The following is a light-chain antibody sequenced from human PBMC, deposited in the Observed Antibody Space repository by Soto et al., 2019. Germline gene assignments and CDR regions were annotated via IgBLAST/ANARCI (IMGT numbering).Light chain of an antibody. J-gene: IGKJ4*01. CDR3: QQYDNLPLT. CDR1: QSISSW. Sequence: DIQMTQSPSTLSASVGDRVTITCRASQSISSWLAWYQQKPGKAPKLLIYDACSLESGVPSRFSGSGAGTECTRTISSLQPEDIATDYCQQYDNLPLTFGGGTKVDIK. CDR2: DAC. V-gene: IGKV1-5*01.